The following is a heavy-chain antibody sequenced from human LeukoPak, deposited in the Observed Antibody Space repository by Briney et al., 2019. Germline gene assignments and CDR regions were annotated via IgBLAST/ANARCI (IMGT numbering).Heavy chain of an antibody. Sequence: PSGTLSLTCAVSGGSISRSNWCIWVRQPPGKGLEWIGEIYQSGSTNYNPSLKSRVTISVDRSKNQFSLKLSSVTAADTAVYYCARVKVGATWDFDYWGQGTLVTVSS. CDR2: IYQSGST. D-gene: IGHD1-26*01. V-gene: IGHV4-4*02. J-gene: IGHJ4*02. CDR3: ARVKVGATWDFDY. CDR1: GGSISRSNW.